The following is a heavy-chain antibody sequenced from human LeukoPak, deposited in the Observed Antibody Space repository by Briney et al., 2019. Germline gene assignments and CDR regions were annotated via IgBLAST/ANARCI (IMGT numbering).Heavy chain of an antibody. CDR3: AGGYSDSSGYYYYYMDV. V-gene: IGHV3-21*01. CDR1: GFTFSSYS. J-gene: IGHJ6*03. CDR2: ISSSSSYI. D-gene: IGHD3-22*01. Sequence: GGSLRLSCAVSGFTFSSYSMNWVRQAPGKGLEWVSSISSSSSYIYYADAVKVRFTVSRDNAKNSLYLQMNSLRAEDTAVYYCAGGYSDSSGYYYYYMDVWGKGTTVTVSS.